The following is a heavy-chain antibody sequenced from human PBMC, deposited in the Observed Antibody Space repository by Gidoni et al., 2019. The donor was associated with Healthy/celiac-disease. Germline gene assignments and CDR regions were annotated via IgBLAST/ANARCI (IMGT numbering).Heavy chain of an antibody. Sequence: QVQLQESGPGLVKPSPTLSLPCTVSGGSIRSGGYYWSWIRQHPGKGLEWIGYIYYSGSTYYNPYLKSRVTISVDTSKNQFSLKLSSVTAADTAVYYCAKGVEMATIHPPVVRYWGQGTLVTVSS. D-gene: IGHD5-12*01. CDR3: AKGVEMATIHPPVVRY. CDR1: GGSIRSGGYY. J-gene: IGHJ4*02. V-gene: IGHV4-31*03. CDR2: IYYSGST.